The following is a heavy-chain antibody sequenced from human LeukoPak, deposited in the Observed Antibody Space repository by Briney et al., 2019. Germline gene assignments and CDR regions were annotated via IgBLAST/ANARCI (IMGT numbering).Heavy chain of an antibody. J-gene: IGHJ6*03. V-gene: IGHV4-39*07. D-gene: IGHD3-9*01. CDR3: AREAGNDILTGYHYYYYMDV. CDR2: IYYSGST. CDR1: GGSISCSSYY. Sequence: SETLSLTCTVSGGSISCSSYYWGWIRQPPGKGLEWIGSIYYSGSTYYNPPLKSRVTISVDTSKNRFSLKLSSVTAADTAVYYCAREAGNDILTGYHYYYYMDVWGKGTTVTASS.